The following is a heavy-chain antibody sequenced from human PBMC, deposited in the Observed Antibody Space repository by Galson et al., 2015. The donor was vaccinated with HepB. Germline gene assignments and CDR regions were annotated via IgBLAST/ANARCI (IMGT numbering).Heavy chain of an antibody. J-gene: IGHJ4*02. Sequence: SLRLSCAASGFTFSNAWMSWVRQAPGKGLEWVGRIKSKTDGGTTDYAAPVKGRFTISRDDSKNTLYLQMNSLKTEDTAVYYCTTDPRDLWFGELLFDYWGQGTLVTVSS. D-gene: IGHD3-10*01. CDR1: GFTFSNAW. V-gene: IGHV3-15*01. CDR3: TTDPRDLWFGELLFDY. CDR2: IKSKTDGGTT.